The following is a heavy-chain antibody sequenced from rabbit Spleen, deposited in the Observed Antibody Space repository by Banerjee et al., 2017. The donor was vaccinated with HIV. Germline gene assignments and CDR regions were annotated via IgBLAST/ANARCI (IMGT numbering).Heavy chain of an antibody. Sequence: QEQLVESGGGLVQPEGSLTLTCKASGFSFNSGDDFCWVRQAPGKGLEWVACIYAGSSSNSYSATWAKGRFTISKTSSTTVTLQMTSLTAADTATYFCARDTSTSFSTYGMDLWGPGTLVTVS. J-gene: IGHJ6*01. D-gene: IGHD1-1*01. CDR1: GFSFNSGDD. CDR3: ARDTSTSFSTYGMDL. CDR2: IYAGSSSNS. V-gene: IGHV1S45*01.